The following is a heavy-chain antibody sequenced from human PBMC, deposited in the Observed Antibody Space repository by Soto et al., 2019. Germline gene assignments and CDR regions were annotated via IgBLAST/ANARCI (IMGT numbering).Heavy chain of an antibody. CDR3: AMAGYYDILTGYYCDAFDI. V-gene: IGHV1-8*01. CDR1: GYTFTSYD. Sequence: ASVKVSCKASGYTFTSYDINWVRQATGQGLEWMGWMNPNSGNTGYAQKFQGRVTMTRNTSISTAYMELSSLRSEDTAVYYCAMAGYYDILTGYYCDAFDIWGQGTMVTVSS. D-gene: IGHD3-9*01. CDR2: MNPNSGNT. J-gene: IGHJ3*02.